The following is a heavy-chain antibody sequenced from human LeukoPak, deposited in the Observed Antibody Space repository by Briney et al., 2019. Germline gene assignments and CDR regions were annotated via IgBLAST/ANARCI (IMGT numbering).Heavy chain of an antibody. V-gene: IGHV3-23*01. D-gene: IGHD2-2*01. CDR2: VSGSGGFT. Sequence: GASLRLSCAASGFTFSNYAMNWVRQAPGKGLEWVSTVSGSGGFTYYADSVKGRLTISRDNSKNTLYLQMNSLRAEDTAVYYCAKAPAFCSSTNCPRLYYFDYRGQGTLVTVSS. CDR3: AKAPAFCSSTNCPRLYYFDY. CDR1: GFTFSNYA. J-gene: IGHJ4*02.